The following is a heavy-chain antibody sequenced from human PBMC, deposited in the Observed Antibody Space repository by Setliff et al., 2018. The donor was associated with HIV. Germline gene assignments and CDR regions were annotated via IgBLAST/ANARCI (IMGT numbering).Heavy chain of an antibody. CDR2: INQDGSEK. Sequence: GGSLRLSCEASGFTFSSYWMAWVRQVPGKGLEWVANINQDGSEKKYVDSMKGRFTISRDNAKNSLYLQMNSLRAEDTAVYYCARDISLGILYTTPDYWGQGTLVTVSS. CDR3: ARDISLGILYTTPDY. V-gene: IGHV3-7*03. CDR1: GFTFSSYW. D-gene: IGHD2-15*01. J-gene: IGHJ4*02.